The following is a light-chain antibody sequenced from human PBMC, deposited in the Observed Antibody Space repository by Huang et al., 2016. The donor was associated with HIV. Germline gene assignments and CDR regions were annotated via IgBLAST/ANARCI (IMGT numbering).Light chain of an antibody. J-gene: IGKJ4*01. CDR3: QQFDNFLLT. CDR1: QYISSA. CDR2: DAS. Sequence: AIQLTQSPSSLSASVGDRVTITCRASQYISSALAWYQQKPGKAPKLLIYDASTWESGVPSRFSGSGSGTGFTLTISSLQPEDFATYYCQQFDNFLLTFGGGTKVEIE. V-gene: IGKV1D-13*01.